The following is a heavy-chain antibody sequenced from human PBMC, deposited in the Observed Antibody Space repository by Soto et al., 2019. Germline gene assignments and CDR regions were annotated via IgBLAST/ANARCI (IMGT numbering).Heavy chain of an antibody. V-gene: IGHV1-18*04. J-gene: IGHJ4*02. CDR2: ISAYNGNT. CDR3: ARDDAPYYYDSSGYSDFDY. Sequence: QVQLVQSGAEVKKPGASVNVSCKASGYTFTSYGISWVRQAPGQGLEWMGWISAYNGNTNYAQKLQGRVTMTTDTSTSTAYMELMSLRSDDTAVYYCARDDAPYYYDSSGYSDFDYWGQGTLVTGSS. D-gene: IGHD3-22*01. CDR1: GYTFTSYG.